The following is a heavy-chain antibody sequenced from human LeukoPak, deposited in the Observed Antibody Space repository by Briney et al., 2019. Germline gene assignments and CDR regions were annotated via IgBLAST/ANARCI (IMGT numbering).Heavy chain of an antibody. CDR1: GFTFSSYG. CDR3: AKDPPYCGGDCYYDY. CDR2: IWYDGSNK. Sequence: GGSLRLXCAASGFTFSSYGMHWVRQAPGKGLEWVAVIWYDGSNKYYADSVKGRFTISRDNSKNTLYLQMNSLRAEDTAVYYCAKDPPYCGGDCYYDYWGQGTLVTVSS. V-gene: IGHV3-33*06. J-gene: IGHJ4*02. D-gene: IGHD2-21*02.